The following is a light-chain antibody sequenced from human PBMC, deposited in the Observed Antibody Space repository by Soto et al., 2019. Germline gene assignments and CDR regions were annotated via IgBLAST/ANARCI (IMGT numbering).Light chain of an antibody. V-gene: IGKV3-11*01. J-gene: IGKJ4*01. CDR2: GAS. CDR3: QQRSNWLT. CDR1: QSVDSN. Sequence: EILMTQSPATLSVSPGERATLSCRASQSVDSNLAWYQQKPGQAPRLLIYGASNRATGIPARFSGSGSGTDFTLTISSLEPEDFAVYYCQQRSNWLTFGGGTKVDIK.